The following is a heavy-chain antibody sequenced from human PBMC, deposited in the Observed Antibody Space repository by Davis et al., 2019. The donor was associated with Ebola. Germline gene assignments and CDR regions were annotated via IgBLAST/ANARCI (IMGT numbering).Heavy chain of an antibody. CDR2: IRSKANSYAT. CDR3: SGSGGSNDY. Sequence: GESLKISCAASGFTFSGSAMHWVRQASGKGLEWVGCIRSKANSYATAYAASVKGRFTISRDDSKNTAYLQMNSLKTEDTAVYYCSGSGGSNDYWGQGTLVTVSS. CDR1: GFTFSGSA. D-gene: IGHD1-26*01. V-gene: IGHV3-73*01. J-gene: IGHJ4*02.